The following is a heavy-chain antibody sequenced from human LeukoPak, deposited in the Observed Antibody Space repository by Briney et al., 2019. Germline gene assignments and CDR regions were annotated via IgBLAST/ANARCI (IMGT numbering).Heavy chain of an antibody. V-gene: IGHV4-61*02. Sequence: PSETLSLTCTVSGGSISSGSYYWSWIRQPAGKGLEWIGRIYTSGSTNYNPSLKSRVTISVDTSKNQLSLKMSSVTAADTAVYYCARDPSNSAFKGMQGGDYWGQGTLVTVSS. J-gene: IGHJ4*02. CDR1: GGSISSGSYY. CDR2: IYTSGST. D-gene: IGHD3-16*01. CDR3: ARDPSNSAFKGMQGGDY.